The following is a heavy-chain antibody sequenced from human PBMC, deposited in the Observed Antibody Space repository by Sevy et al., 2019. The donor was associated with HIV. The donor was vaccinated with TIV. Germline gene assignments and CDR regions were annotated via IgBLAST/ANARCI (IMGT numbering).Heavy chain of an antibody. Sequence: GGSLRLSCAASGFTFSSYGMHWVRQAPGKGLEWVAVIWYDGSNKYYADSVKGRFTISRDNSKNTLYLQMNSLRAEGTTVYYCAREGSSGYRGYYYYYGMDVWGQGTTVTVSS. CDR3: AREGSSGYRGYYYYYGMDV. CDR1: GFTFSSYG. CDR2: IWYDGSNK. V-gene: IGHV3-33*01. D-gene: IGHD3-22*01. J-gene: IGHJ6*02.